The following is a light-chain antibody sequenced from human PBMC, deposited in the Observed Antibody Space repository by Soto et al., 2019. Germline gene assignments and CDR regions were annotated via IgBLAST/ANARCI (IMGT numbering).Light chain of an antibody. V-gene: IGLV1-51*02. Sequence: QSVLTQPPSVSAAPGQTVTISCSGSSYNVGNNYVSWYQHLPGTAPKLLIYETNRRPAGISDRFSGSKSGTSATLGITGLQTADEGDYCCETWDTSLSAGRVFGPGTKLTVL. CDR2: ETN. J-gene: IGLJ1*01. CDR1: SYNVGNNY. CDR3: ETWDTSLSAGRV.